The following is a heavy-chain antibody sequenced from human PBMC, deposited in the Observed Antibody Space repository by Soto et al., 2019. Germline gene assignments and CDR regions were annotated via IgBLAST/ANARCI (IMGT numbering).Heavy chain of an antibody. CDR3: ARSAAGKLSGYFDY. Sequence: GGSLRLSCAASGFNFNHYTMSWVRQVPGKGLEWVSNIKDDGSEKYYVDSVKGRFTISRDNAKNSLYLQMNSLRAEDTAVYYCARSAAGKLSGYFDYWGQGTLVTVSS. V-gene: IGHV3-7*01. CDR1: GFNFNHYT. D-gene: IGHD3-16*02. J-gene: IGHJ4*02. CDR2: IKDDGSEK.